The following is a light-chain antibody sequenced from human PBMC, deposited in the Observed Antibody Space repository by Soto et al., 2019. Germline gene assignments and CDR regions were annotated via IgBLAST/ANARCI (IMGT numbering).Light chain of an antibody. V-gene: IGKV3-20*01. Sequence: EIVLTQSPGTLSLSPGERATLSCRASQSVSSSYLARYQQKPGQAPRLLIYGASSRATGIPDRFSGSGSGTDFTLTISILEPEDFAVYYCQQYGSSLPMYTFGQGTKLEIK. J-gene: IGKJ2*01. CDR1: QSVSSSY. CDR3: QQYGSSLPMYT. CDR2: GAS.